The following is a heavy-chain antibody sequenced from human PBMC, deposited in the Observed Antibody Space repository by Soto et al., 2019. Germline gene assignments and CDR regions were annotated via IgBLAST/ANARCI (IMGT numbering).Heavy chain of an antibody. CDR3: ARTYDDSGPNSGGYGFDI. Sequence: PSETLSLTCSVSGGSISSSSYYWSWIRQPPGKGLEWIAYIYNSGTTNYNPSLKSRTTISVDTSKNQFSLKLNSVTAADTAVYYCARTYDDSGPNSGGYGFDIWGQGTMVTVSS. D-gene: IGHD3-22*01. CDR2: IYNSGTT. V-gene: IGHV4-61*01. CDR1: GGSISSSSYY. J-gene: IGHJ3*02.